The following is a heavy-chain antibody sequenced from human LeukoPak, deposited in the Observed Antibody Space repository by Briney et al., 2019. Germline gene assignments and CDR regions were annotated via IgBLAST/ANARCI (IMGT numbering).Heavy chain of an antibody. D-gene: IGHD3-3*01. V-gene: IGHV3-48*01. J-gene: IGHJ4*02. CDR1: GFTFSSYA. Sequence: GGSLRLSCAASGFTFSSYAMSWVRQAPGKGLEWVSYITSSSTSTYYGDSVKGRFTISRDNAKNSLYLQMNSLRAEDTAIYYCARDHDFWSGYPVPGFDHWGQGILVTVSS. CDR2: ITSSSTST. CDR3: ARDHDFWSGYPVPGFDH.